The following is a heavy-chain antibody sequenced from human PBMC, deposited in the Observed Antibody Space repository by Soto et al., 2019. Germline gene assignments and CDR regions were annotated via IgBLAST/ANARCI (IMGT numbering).Heavy chain of an antibody. CDR1: GGSISSYY. D-gene: IGHD6-13*01. Sequence: QVQLQESGPGLVKPSETLSLTCTVSGGSISSYYWSWIRQPAGKGLEWIGRIYTSGSTNYNPSLKSRVTMSVDTSKNQSSLKLSSVTAADTAVYYCARASRIAAAGRFGMDVWGQGTTVTVSS. V-gene: IGHV4-4*07. CDR2: IYTSGST. CDR3: ARASRIAAAGRFGMDV. J-gene: IGHJ6*02.